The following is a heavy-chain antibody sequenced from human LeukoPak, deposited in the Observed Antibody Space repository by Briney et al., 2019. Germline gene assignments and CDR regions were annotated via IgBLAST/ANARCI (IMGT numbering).Heavy chain of an antibody. J-gene: IGHJ4*02. D-gene: IGHD3-3*01. CDR2: IKHDGSEK. V-gene: IGHV3-7*01. CDR1: GSIFTNYF. Sequence: GGSLRLSCAASGSIFTNYFMSWVRQAPGKGLEWVASIKHDGSEKYYVDSVRGRSTISRDNTMNSLYLQMSSLRAEDTAVYYCATDRGWRTSGYYLYYFEYWGQGTLVTFSS. CDR3: ATDRGWRTSGYYLYYFEY.